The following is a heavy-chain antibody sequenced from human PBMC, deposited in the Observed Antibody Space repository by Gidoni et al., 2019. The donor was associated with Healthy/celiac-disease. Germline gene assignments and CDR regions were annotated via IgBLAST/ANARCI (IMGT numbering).Heavy chain of an antibody. V-gene: IGHV4-34*01. J-gene: IGHJ4*02. D-gene: IGHD3-10*01. CDR1: GGSFGGYY. CDR2: INHSGST. CDR3: ARGQRLWFGVVDYFDY. Sequence: QVQLQQWGAGVLKPSETLSLTGAGYGGSFGGYYWSWIRQPPGKGLEWIGEINHSGSTNYNPSLKSRVTISVDTSKNQFSLKLSSVTAADTAVYYCARGQRLWFGVVDYFDYWGQGTLVTVSS.